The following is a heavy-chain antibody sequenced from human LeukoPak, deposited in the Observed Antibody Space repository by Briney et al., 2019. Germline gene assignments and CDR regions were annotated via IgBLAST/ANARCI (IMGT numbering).Heavy chain of an antibody. J-gene: IGHJ6*02. CDR2: INHSGST. CDR3: AREVVVPAVRNYYYGMDV. D-gene: IGHD2-2*01. Sequence: SETLSLTCAVYGVSFSGYYWSWIRQPPGKGLEWIGEINHSGSTNYNPSLKSRVTISVDTSKNQFSLKLSSVTAADTAVYYCAREVVVPAVRNYYYGMDVWGQGTTVTVSS. V-gene: IGHV4-34*01. CDR1: GVSFSGYY.